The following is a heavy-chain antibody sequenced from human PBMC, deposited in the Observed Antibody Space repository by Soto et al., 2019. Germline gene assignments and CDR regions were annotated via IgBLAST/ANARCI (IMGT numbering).Heavy chain of an antibody. V-gene: IGHV3-30*18. J-gene: IGHJ4*02. CDR2: ISYDGSNK. CDR1: GFTFSSYG. CDR3: AKDWRPKQWPSLAFDY. D-gene: IGHD6-19*01. Sequence: QVQLVESGGGVVQPGRSLRLSCAASGFTFSSYGMHWVRQAPGKGLEWVAVISYDGSNKYYADSVKGRFTISRDNSKNTLYLKMNSLRAEDTAVYYCAKDWRPKQWPSLAFDYWGQGTLVTVSS.